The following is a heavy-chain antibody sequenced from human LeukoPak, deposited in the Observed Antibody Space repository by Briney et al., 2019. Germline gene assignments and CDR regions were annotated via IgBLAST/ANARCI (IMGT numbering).Heavy chain of an antibody. V-gene: IGHV1-69*13. CDR2: IIPIFGTA. Sequence: GASVKVSCKASGGTFSSYAISWVRQAPGQGLEWMGGIIPIFGTANYAQKFQGRVKITADESTSTAYMELSSLRSEDTAVYYCARGDYDSSGYYPDAFDIWGQGTMVTVSS. CDR3: ARGDYDSSGYYPDAFDI. D-gene: IGHD3-22*01. CDR1: GGTFSSYA. J-gene: IGHJ3*02.